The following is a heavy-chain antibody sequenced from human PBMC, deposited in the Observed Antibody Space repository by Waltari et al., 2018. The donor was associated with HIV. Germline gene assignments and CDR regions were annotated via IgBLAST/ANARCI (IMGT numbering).Heavy chain of an antibody. Sequence: EVQLVESGGGLVQPGRSLSLSCAASGFTFDVYALHWVRQVPGKGLEWVSGISWNSDSTGYADSVKGRFTISRDNAKTSLYLQMNSLRTEDTALYYCAKAESFFHPPDYWGQGTLVTVSS. CDR2: ISWNSDST. J-gene: IGHJ4*02. D-gene: IGHD1-26*01. CDR3: AKAESFFHPPDY. V-gene: IGHV3-9*01. CDR1: GFTFDVYA.